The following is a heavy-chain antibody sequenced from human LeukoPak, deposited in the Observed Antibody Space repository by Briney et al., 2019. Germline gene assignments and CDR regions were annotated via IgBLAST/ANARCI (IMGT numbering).Heavy chain of an antibody. CDR1: GFTFRRFW. V-gene: IGHV3-7*01. Sequence: GGSLRLSCAASGFTFRRFWMSWVRQAPGKGLEWVANIKQDGSEQYYVDSVKGRFTISRDNAKNSLHLQMNSLRAEDTAVYYCARDTEMLYYDANGYHAWGQGTMVTVSS. J-gene: IGHJ3*01. D-gene: IGHD3-22*01. CDR2: IKQDGSEQ. CDR3: ARDTEMLYYDANGYHA.